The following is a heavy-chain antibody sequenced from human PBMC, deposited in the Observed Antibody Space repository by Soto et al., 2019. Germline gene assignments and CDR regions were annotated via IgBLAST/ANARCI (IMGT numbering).Heavy chain of an antibody. Sequence: ASVKVSCKASGYTFTSYYMHWVRQAPGQGLEWMGIINPSGGSTSYAQKFQGRVTMTRDTSKNTLYLQMNSLRAEDTAVYYCARALPVAKGGFDPWGQGTLVTVSS. CDR2: INPSGGST. J-gene: IGHJ5*02. D-gene: IGHD2-2*01. V-gene: IGHV1-46*01. CDR3: ARALPVAKGGFDP. CDR1: GYTFTSYY.